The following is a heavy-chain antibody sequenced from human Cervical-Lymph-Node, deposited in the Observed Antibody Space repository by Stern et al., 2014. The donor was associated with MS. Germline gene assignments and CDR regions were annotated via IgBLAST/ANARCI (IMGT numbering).Heavy chain of an antibody. CDR2: IYYSGST. V-gene: IGHV4-39*01. J-gene: IGHJ5*02. CDR3: ARQDPDDNWFDP. Sequence: QLQLQESGPGLVKPSETLSLTCTVSGGSISSSSYYWGWIRQPPGKGLEWIGSIYYSGSTYYNPSLKSRVPISVATSKNQFSLKLSSVTAADTAVYYCARQDPDDNWFDPWGQGTLVTVSS. D-gene: IGHD3-3*01. CDR1: GGSISSSSYY.